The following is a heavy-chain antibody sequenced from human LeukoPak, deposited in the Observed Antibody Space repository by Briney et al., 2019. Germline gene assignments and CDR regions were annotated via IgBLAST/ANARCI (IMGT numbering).Heavy chain of an antibody. CDR2: ITGSGGTT. V-gene: IGHV3-23*01. D-gene: IGHD3-9*01. CDR1: GFTFSNYA. CDR3: AKWGDYDVLTGYYDSDY. Sequence: GGSLRLSCAASGFTFSNYAMSWVRQAPGKGLEWLSAITGSGGTTYYAHSVKGRFTSSRDNSKNTLYLQMNTLRAEDTAVYYCAKWGDYDVLTGYYDSDYWGQGTLVIVSS. J-gene: IGHJ4*02.